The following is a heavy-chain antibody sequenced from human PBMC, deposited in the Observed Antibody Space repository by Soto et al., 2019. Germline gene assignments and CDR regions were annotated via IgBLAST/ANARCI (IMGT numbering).Heavy chain of an antibody. CDR3: ARVPGP. CDR1: GGSTACYF. J-gene: IGHJ5*02. V-gene: IGHV4-59*08. CDR2: IYSSEYT. Sequence: STTRSLTYTVSGGSTACYFWSWIRQPPGKGLEWIAYIYSSEYTDYNPSLKSRVTISVDMSRDQFSLQLKSVTAADTAVYYCARVPGPWGQGTLVIVS.